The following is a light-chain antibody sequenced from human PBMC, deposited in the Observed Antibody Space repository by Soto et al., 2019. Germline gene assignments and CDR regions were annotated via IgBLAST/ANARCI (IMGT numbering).Light chain of an antibody. CDR1: QTIASH. CDR2: GAS. J-gene: IGKJ4*01. Sequence: DIEMTQSPSSLSASVGDRVTITCRASQTIASHLNWYQQKPGKAPKLLIYGASALQSGVPSRFSGSGSGPDFTLTISSLQPEDFATYYCQQTYDTPLTFGGGTTVEIK. V-gene: IGKV1-39*01. CDR3: QQTYDTPLT.